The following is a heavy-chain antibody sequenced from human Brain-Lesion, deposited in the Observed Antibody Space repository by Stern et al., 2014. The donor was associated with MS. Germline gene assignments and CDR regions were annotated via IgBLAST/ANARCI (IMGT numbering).Heavy chain of an antibody. J-gene: IGHJ4*02. CDR3: ARAVRNQLLSEY. CDR2: MNPYSGNT. CDR1: GYTFSSYD. Sequence: DQLVESGAEVKKPGASVKVSCKASGYTFSSYDITWVRQASGHGLEWIGWMNPYSGNTGYAQKFKGRVSMTSDPSISTVYMELTSLTSDDTAVYFCARAVRNQLLSEYWGQGTLVTVSS. D-gene: IGHD2-2*01. V-gene: IGHV1-8*01.